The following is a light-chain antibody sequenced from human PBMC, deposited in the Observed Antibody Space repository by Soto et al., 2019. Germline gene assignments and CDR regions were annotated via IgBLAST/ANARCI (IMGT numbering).Light chain of an antibody. CDR2: RNN. V-gene: IGLV1-47*01. CDR3: TVWDDSLRGRL. J-gene: IGLJ2*01. Sequence: QSALTPPPSASGTPGQRVTISCSGTSSSIESNYVYWYQQLPGTAPRLLIYRNNQRPSGVPDRFSGSKSGTSASLAISALRSDDEAHYHCTVWDDSLRGRLFGGGTKLTAL. CDR1: SSSIESNY.